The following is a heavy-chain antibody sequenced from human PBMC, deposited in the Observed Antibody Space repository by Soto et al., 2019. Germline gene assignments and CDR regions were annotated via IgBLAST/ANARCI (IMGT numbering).Heavy chain of an antibody. CDR1: GFSLTTSGVC. CDR2: IYSIDEK. Sequence: SGPTLVKPTQTLTLPCTFSGFSLTTSGVCVGWVRQPPGKALEWLALIYSIDEKRFSTSLKSRLTITTDTSRNQVVLTMTNMDPVDTATYYCTHRRGSGLYGMDVWGEGTSETVSS. D-gene: IGHD3-10*01. J-gene: IGHJ6*04. CDR3: THRRGSGLYGMDV. V-gene: IGHV2-5*01.